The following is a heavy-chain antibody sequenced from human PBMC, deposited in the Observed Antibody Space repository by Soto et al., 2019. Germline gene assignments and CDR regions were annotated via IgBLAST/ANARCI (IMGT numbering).Heavy chain of an antibody. V-gene: IGHV3-15*07. D-gene: IGHD2-15*01. CDR2: IKRKIDGEAT. CDR3: TTGSVEGV. Sequence: EVQRVESGGGLVKPGGSLRLSCAGSGFSFSNAWMNWVRQAPGKGLEWVGRIKRKIDGEATDYAAPVKGRFTVSRDDSKSALYLHLNSLKGDDTAVYYCTTGSVEGVWGQGTTVTVSS. J-gene: IGHJ6*02. CDR1: GFSFSNAW.